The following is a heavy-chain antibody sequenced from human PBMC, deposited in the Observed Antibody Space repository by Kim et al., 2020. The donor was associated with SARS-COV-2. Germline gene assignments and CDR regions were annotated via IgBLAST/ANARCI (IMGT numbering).Heavy chain of an antibody. CDR1: GGSISSYY. V-gene: IGHV4-59*08. J-gene: IGHJ6*02. Sequence: SETLSLTCTVSGGSISSYYWSWIRQPPGKGLEWIGYIYYSGSTNYNPSLKSRVTISVDTSKNQFSLKLSSVTAADTAVYYCARAFYDFWSGYQNYGIDVWRQATTVSVSS. CDR3: ARAFYDFWSGYQNYGIDV. CDR2: IYYSGST. D-gene: IGHD3-3*01.